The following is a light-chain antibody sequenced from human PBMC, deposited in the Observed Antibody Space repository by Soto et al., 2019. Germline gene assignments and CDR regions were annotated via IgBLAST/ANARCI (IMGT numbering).Light chain of an antibody. Sequence: ETVMTQSPDTLSVSPGERATLSCRASQSVRSNLAWYQQKAGRAPRLLINGASTRATDIPARFSGSGSGTEFTLTISSLQSEDFAVYYCQQYNNWPLTFGQGTRLEIK. CDR3: QQYNNWPLT. CDR1: QSVRSN. CDR2: GAS. V-gene: IGKV3-15*01. J-gene: IGKJ5*01.